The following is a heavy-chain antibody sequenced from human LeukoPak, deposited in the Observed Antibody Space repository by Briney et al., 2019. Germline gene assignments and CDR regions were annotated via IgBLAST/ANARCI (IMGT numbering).Heavy chain of an antibody. Sequence: ASVEVSCKVSGYTLTELSLHWVRQAPGKGLEWMGGFDPEDGETIYAQKFQGRVTMTEDTSTDTAYMELSSLRSEDTAVYYCAALPGRGGHDAFDIWGQGTMVTVSS. CDR1: GYTLTELS. CDR3: AALPGRGGHDAFDI. CDR2: FDPEDGET. V-gene: IGHV1-24*01. J-gene: IGHJ3*02. D-gene: IGHD3-10*01.